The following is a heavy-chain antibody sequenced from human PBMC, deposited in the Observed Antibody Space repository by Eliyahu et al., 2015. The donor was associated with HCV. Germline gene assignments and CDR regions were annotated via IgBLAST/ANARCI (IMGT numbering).Heavy chain of an antibody. CDR3: ARGPYCSGGSCYSRFDY. CDR2: INHSGST. CDR1: GGSFSGYY. D-gene: IGHD2-15*01. J-gene: IGHJ4*02. V-gene: IGHV4-34*01. Sequence: QVQLQQWGAGLLKPSETLSLTCAVYGGSFSGYYWSWIRQPPGKGLEWIGEINHSGSTNYNPSLKSRVTISVDTSKNQFSLKLSSVTAADTAVYYCARGPYCSGGSCYSRFDYWGQGTLVTVSS.